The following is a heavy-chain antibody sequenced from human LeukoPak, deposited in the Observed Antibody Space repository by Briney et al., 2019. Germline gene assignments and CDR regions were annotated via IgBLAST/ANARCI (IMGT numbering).Heavy chain of an antibody. V-gene: IGHV3-30-3*01. CDR1: GFTFSRYA. D-gene: IGHD3-10*01. CDR2: ISYDGSNE. J-gene: IGHJ4*02. Sequence: PGRSLRLSCAASGFTFSRYAMHWVRQAPGKGLEWVAVISYDGSNEYYADSVKGRFTISRDSSENTLYLQMNSLRVEDTAVYYCVKDLRGGGYYTSFDYWGQGTLVTVSS. CDR3: VKDLRGGGYYTSFDY.